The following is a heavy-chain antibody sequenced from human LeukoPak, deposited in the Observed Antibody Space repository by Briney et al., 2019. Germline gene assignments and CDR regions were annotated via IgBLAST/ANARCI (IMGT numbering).Heavy chain of an antibody. J-gene: IGHJ4*02. CDR1: GFTFSDYY. Sequence: PGGSLRLSCAASGFTFSDYYMSWMRQAPGKWRECISYISTTGTTTYYADSVKGRFTISRDNARNSLYLQMNSLRADDTAIYYCARAPGSYRFDFWGQGTPVTVSS. CDR3: ARAPGSYRFDF. D-gene: IGHD3-10*01. V-gene: IGHV3-11*04. CDR2: ISTTGTTT.